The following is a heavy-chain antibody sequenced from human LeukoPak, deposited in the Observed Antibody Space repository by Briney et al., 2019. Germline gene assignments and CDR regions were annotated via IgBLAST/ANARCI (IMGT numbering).Heavy chain of an antibody. D-gene: IGHD5-12*01. CDR1: GGTFSSYA. J-gene: IGHJ4*02. Sequence: ASVKVSCKASGGTFSSYAISWVRQAPGQGLEWMGRIIPIFGTANYAQKFQGRVTITTDESTSTAYMELSSLRSEDTAVYYCATDVDIGPVRWGQGTLVTVSS. V-gene: IGHV1-69*05. CDR3: ATDVDIGPVR. CDR2: IIPIFGTA.